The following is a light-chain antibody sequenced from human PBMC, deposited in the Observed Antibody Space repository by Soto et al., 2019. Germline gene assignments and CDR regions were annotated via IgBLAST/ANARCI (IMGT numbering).Light chain of an antibody. CDR2: SNN. CDR3: AAWDATLNGL. Sequence: QSVLTQPPSASGTPGQRVTISCSGSSSNIGSNTVNWYQQVPGTAPKLLIYSNNQRPSGVPDRFSGSKSGTSASLAISGLKSEDEADYYCAAWDATLNGLFGGGTKLTVL. V-gene: IGLV1-44*01. J-gene: IGLJ2*01. CDR1: SSNIGSNT.